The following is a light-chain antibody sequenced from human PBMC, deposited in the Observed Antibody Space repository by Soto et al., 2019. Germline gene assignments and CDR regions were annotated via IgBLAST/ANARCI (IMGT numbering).Light chain of an antibody. CDR1: QSISSK. J-gene: IGKJ1*01. CDR3: LQYNTWRT. CDR2: GAS. V-gene: IGKV3-15*01. Sequence: EIVMTQSPATLSVSPGERATLSCRASQSISSKLAWYQQKPGQAPRLLIYGASTRATGIPDRFSGSGSGTEFTLTISSLQSEDFAVYYCLQYNTWRTFGQGTKVEIK.